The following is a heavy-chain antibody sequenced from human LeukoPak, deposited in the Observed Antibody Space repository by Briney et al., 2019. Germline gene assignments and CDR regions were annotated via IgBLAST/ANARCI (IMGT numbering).Heavy chain of an antibody. CDR1: GFTFSSYG. CDR2: IWYDGSNK. V-gene: IGHV3-33*01. D-gene: IGHD6-19*01. J-gene: IGHJ4*02. CDR3: ARDLVYSSGWSDY. Sequence: GRSLRLSCAASGFTFSSYGMHWVRQAPGKGLEWVAVIWYDGSNKYYADSVKGRFTISRDNSKNTLYLQMNSLRAEDTAVYYCARDLVYSSGWSDYWGQGTLVTVSS.